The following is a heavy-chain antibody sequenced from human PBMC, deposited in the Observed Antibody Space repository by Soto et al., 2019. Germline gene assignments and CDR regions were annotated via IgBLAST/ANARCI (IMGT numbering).Heavy chain of an antibody. D-gene: IGHD6-13*01. Sequence: QVQLVQSGAEVKKPGSSVKVSCKASGGTFSSYTISWVRQAPGQGLEWMGRIIPILGIANYAQKFQGRVTITADKSTSTAYMELSSVRSEDTAVYYCARAGIAAAGTSGYFDYWGQGTLVTVSS. CDR1: GGTFSSYT. CDR3: ARAGIAAAGTSGYFDY. J-gene: IGHJ4*02. CDR2: IIPILGIA. V-gene: IGHV1-69*02.